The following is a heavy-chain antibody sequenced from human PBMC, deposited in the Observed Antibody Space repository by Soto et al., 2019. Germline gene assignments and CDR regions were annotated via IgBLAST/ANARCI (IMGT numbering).Heavy chain of an antibody. CDR2: VSWDGGRK. V-gene: IGHV3-43*01. CDR3: AKSQGDGFEY. CDR1: GLTFDDYT. D-gene: IGHD2-21*01. J-gene: IGHJ4*02. Sequence: VQLVESGGGVVEPGGSLRLSCFSSGLTFDDYTMHWVRQAPGKGLEWVSLVSWDGGRKYYADSVKGRFTISSDTVKNSLYLQMRSLRTEDTAFYYCAKSQGDGFEYWGQGTLVTVSS.